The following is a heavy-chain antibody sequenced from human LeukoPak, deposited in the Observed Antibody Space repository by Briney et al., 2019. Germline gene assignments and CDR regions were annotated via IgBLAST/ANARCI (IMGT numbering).Heavy chain of an antibody. CDR3: ARAKEMATTDSDY. V-gene: IGHV1-69*05. D-gene: IGHD5-24*01. CDR1: GGTFSSYA. J-gene: IGHJ4*02. CDR2: IIPIFGTA. Sequence: RASVKVSCKASGGTFSSYAISWVRQAPGQGLGWMGGIIPIFGTANYAQKFQGRVTITTDESTSTAYMELSSLRSEDTAVYYCARAKEMATTDSDYWGQGTLVTVSS.